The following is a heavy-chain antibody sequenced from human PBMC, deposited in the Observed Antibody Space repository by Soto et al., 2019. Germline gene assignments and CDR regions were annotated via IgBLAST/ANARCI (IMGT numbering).Heavy chain of an antibody. CDR2: IIPIFGTA. CDR1: GGTFSSYA. V-gene: IGHV1-69*06. Sequence: ASVKVSFKASGGTFSSYAISWVRQAPGQGLEWMGGIIPIFGTANYAQKFQGRVTITADKSTSTAYMELSSLRSEDTAVYYCARGTAYYDILTGYWNGMDVWGQGTTVTVSS. CDR3: ARGTAYYDILTGYWNGMDV. D-gene: IGHD3-9*01. J-gene: IGHJ6*02.